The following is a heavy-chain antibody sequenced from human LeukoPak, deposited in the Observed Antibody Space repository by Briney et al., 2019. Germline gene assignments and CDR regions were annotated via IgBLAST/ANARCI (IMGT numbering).Heavy chain of an antibody. CDR1: GFTFSSYW. D-gene: IGHD3-10*01. Sequence: GGSLRLSCAASGFTFSSYWMHWVRQAPGKGLVWVSSINSDGSSTSYADSVKGRFTISRDNAKNTLYLQMNSLRAEDTAVYYCARVRITMVRGYYYYYMDVWGKGTTVTISS. CDR3: ARVRITMVRGYYYYYMDV. CDR2: INSDGSST. J-gene: IGHJ6*03. V-gene: IGHV3-74*01.